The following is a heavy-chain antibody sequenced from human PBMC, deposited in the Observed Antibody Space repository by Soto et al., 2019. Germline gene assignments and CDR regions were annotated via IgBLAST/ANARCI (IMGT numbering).Heavy chain of an antibody. D-gene: IGHD5-18*01. CDR1: GGTFSSYA. CDR2: IIPIFGTA. CDR3: ARDGGGGTAMDWGYYFDY. Sequence: SVKVSCKASGGTFSSYAISWVRQAPGQGLEWMGGIIPIFGTANYAQKFQGRVTITADESMSTAYMELSSLRSEDTAVYYCARDGGGGTAMDWGYYFDYWGQGTLVTVSS. J-gene: IGHJ4*02. V-gene: IGHV1-69*13.